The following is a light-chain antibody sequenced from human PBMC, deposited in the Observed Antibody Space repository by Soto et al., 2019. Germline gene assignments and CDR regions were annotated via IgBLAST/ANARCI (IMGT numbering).Light chain of an antibody. CDR1: QSISRH. J-gene: IGKJ1*01. Sequence: DIQMTQSPSSLSASVGDRVTITCRASQSISRHLNWYQQKPGKAPNLLIYAASSLQSGVPSRFSGSGSGTDFTLTISSLQPEDSATYHCQQSYSSLRTFGQGTKVEIK. CDR2: AAS. CDR3: QQSYSSLRT. V-gene: IGKV1-39*01.